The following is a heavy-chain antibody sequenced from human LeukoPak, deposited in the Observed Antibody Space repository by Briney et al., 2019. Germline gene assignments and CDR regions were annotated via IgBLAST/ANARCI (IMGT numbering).Heavy chain of an antibody. CDR1: GGSISSYY. Sequence: SETLSLTCTVSGGSISSYYWSWIRQPAGKGLEWNGRIYTSGSTNYNPSLKSRVTMSVDTSKNQFSLKLSSVTAADTAVYYCAREASSGYLYYYYYGMDVWGQGTTVTVSS. V-gene: IGHV4-4*07. D-gene: IGHD5-12*01. CDR2: IYTSGST. J-gene: IGHJ6*02. CDR3: AREASSGYLYYYYYGMDV.